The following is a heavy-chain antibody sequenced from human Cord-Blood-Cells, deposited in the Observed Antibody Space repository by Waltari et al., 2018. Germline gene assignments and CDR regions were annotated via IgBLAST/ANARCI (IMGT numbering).Heavy chain of an antibody. D-gene: IGHD4-17*01. V-gene: IGHV3-30*18. Sequence: QVQLVESGGGVVQPGRSLRLSCAASGLPFRSYGMHWVRQAPGKGLEWVAVISYDGSNKYYADSVKGRFTISRDNSKNTLYLQMNSLRAEDTAVYYCANDMTTDSYWGQGTLVTVSS. CDR1: GLPFRSYG. J-gene: IGHJ4*02. CDR2: ISYDGSNK. CDR3: ANDMTTDSY.